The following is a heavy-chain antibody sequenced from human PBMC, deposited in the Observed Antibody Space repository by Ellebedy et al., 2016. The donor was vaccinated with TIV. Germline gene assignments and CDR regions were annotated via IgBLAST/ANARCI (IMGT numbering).Heavy chain of an antibody. CDR3: ARKVPAPTTVPPNWYFDL. CDR1: GFTFNNYV. V-gene: IGHV3-23*01. D-gene: IGHD4-17*01. Sequence: GESLKISCAASGFTFNNYVMSWVRQAPGKGLEWVSAISGSDDDTHYADSVKGRLTISRDNSKNTLYLQMNSLRAEDTAVYYCARKVPAPTTVPPNWYFDLWGRGTLVTVSS. J-gene: IGHJ2*01. CDR2: ISGSDDDT.